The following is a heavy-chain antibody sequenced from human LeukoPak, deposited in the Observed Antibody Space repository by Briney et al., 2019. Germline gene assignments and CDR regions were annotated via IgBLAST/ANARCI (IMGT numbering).Heavy chain of an antibody. CDR1: GGTFTNYA. D-gene: IGHD3-9*01. CDR3: ARGGGVDILTGFQY. CDR2: IIVMIVVT. Sequence: VASAKVSCKASGGTFTNYAINWVRQAPGQGLEWMGRIIVMIVVTNYAQKFQGRVTITADQSTSTAYMELSSLRSEDTAVYYCARGGGVDILTGFQYWGQGTLVTVSS. J-gene: IGHJ4*02. V-gene: IGHV1-69*04.